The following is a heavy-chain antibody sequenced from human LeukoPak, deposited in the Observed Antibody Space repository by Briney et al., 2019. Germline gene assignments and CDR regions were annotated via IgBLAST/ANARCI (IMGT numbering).Heavy chain of an antibody. J-gene: IGHJ5*02. CDR3: ARGRGPPALLWFGAKVPGWFDP. CDR2: INHSGST. V-gene: IGHV4-34*01. Sequence: PSETLSLTCAVYGGSFSGYYWSWIRQPPGKGLEWIGEINHSGSTNYNPSLKSRVTISVDTSKNQFSLKLSSVTAADTAVYYCARGRGPPALLWFGAKVPGWFDPRGQGTLVTVSS. D-gene: IGHD3-10*01. CDR1: GGSFSGYY.